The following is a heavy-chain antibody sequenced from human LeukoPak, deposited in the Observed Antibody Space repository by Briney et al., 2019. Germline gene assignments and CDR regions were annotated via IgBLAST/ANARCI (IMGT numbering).Heavy chain of an antibody. CDR1: GFTFSSYA. CDR2: ISYDGSNK. D-gene: IGHD3-22*01. J-gene: IGHJ4*02. CDR3: ARDSSGYYWGLTSYYFDY. Sequence: SGGSLRLSCAASGFTFSSYAMHWVRQAPGKGLEWVAVISYDGSNKYYADSVKGRFTISRDNSKNTLYLQMNSLRAEDTAVYYCARDSSGYYWGLTSYYFDYWGQGTLVTVSS. V-gene: IGHV3-30*04.